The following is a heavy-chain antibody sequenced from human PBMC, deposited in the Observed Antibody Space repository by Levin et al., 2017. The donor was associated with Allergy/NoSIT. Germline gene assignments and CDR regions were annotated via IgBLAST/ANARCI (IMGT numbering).Heavy chain of an antibody. CDR1: GFTFSSYA. J-gene: IGHJ6*02. CDR3: ARDILTGTTFYGMDV. CDR2: ISYDGSNK. D-gene: IGHD1-7*01. V-gene: IGHV3-30*04. Sequence: GGSLRLSCAASGFTFSSYAMHWVRQAPGKGLEWVAVISYDGSNKYYADSVKGRFTISRDNSKNTLYLQMNSLRAEDTAVYYCARDILTGTTFYGMDVWGQGTTVTVSS.